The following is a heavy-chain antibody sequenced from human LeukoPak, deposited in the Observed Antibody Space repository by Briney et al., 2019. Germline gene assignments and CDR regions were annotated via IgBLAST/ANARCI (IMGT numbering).Heavy chain of an antibody. D-gene: IGHD3-3*01. V-gene: IGHV3-7*01. CDR3: AREGTIFGVVIKREIPFDY. J-gene: IGHJ4*02. CDR2: IKQDGSEK. CDR1: GFTFSSYW. Sequence: GGSLRLSCAASGFTFSSYWMSWVRQAPGKGLEWVANIKQDGSEKYYVDSVKGRFTISRDNAKNSLYLQMNSLRAEDTAEYYCAREGTIFGVVIKREIPFDYWGQGTLVTVSS.